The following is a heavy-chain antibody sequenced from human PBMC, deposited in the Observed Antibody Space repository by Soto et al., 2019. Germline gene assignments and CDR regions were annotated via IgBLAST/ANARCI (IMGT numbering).Heavy chain of an antibody. CDR3: GKGRSYYYYYGVDV. CDR1: GFTFSNYW. J-gene: IGHJ6*02. CDR2: IIDSGGST. Sequence: GGSLRLSCSASGFTFSNYWMHWVRQGPGKGLEWVSDIIDSGGSTYYADAVKGRFTISRDNSKSTLYLQMNSLRAEDTAVYYCGKGRSYYYYYGVDVWGQGTTVTVSS. V-gene: IGHV3-23*01. D-gene: IGHD1-26*01.